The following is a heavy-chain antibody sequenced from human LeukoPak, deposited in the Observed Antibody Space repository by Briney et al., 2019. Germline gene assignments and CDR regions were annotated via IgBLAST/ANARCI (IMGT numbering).Heavy chain of an antibody. CDR2: IYYSGST. Sequence: PSETLSLTCTVSGGSISSYYWSWIRQPSGKGLEWIGYIYYSGSTNYNPSLKSRVTISVDTSKNQFSLKLSSVTAADTAVYYCARGPYYYDSSGYSSSHAFDIWGQGTMVTVSS. J-gene: IGHJ3*02. CDR3: ARGPYYYDSSGYSSSHAFDI. CDR1: GGSISSYY. V-gene: IGHV4-59*01. D-gene: IGHD3-22*01.